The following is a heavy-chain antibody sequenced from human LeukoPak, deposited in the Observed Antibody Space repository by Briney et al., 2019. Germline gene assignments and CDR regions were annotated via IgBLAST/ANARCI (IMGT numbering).Heavy chain of an antibody. CDR1: GYTLTELS. CDR2: FDPEDGET. Sequence: GASVKVSCKVSGYTLTELSMHWVRQAPGKGLEWMGGFDPEDGETIYAQKFQGRDTMTRNTSISTAYMELSSLRSEDTAVYYCARTGYSSSWYGAGRYWFDPWGQGTLVTVSS. J-gene: IGHJ5*02. CDR3: ARTGYSSSWYGAGRYWFDP. D-gene: IGHD6-13*01. V-gene: IGHV1-24*01.